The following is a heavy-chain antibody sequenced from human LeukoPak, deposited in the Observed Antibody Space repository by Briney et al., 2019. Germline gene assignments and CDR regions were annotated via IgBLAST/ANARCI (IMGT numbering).Heavy chain of an antibody. CDR2: ISHDGNKR. J-gene: IGHJ4*02. CDR3: AKGSTNTLDK. Sequence: GGSLRLSCAASGFTFSSYAMSWVRQAPGKGLEWVALISHDGNKRYYGDSVKGRFAISRDDSKNSLYLQMNSLRPEDTAVYYCAKGSTNTLDKCGQGTLVTVSS. D-gene: IGHD2-8*01. V-gene: IGHV3-30*18. CDR1: GFTFSSYA.